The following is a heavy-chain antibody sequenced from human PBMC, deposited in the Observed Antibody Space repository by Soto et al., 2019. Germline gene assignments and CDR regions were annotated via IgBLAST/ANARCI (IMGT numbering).Heavy chain of an antibody. CDR2: IKSENDGGTT. CDR1: GFDFNIAW. V-gene: IGHV3-15*07. CDR3: SSEYYDSSGQRN. D-gene: IGHD3-22*01. J-gene: IGHJ4*02. Sequence: EVQVEESGGGLVKPGGSLRLSCAASGFDFNIAWMNWVRQAPGKGLEWVGRIKSENDGGTTDYAAPGKGRFTISRDDSKKMVFLQMNSLKTEDTATYYCSSEYYDSSGQRNWGQVTLVAVSS.